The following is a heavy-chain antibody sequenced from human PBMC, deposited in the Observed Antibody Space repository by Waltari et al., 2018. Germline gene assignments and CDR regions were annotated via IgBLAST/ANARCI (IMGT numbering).Heavy chain of an antibody. J-gene: IGHJ4*02. Sequence: QVQLVQSGSELKKPGASVKVSCKASGYRFTDHAMNWVRQAPGHGLQFLGWINTNTHTPFDERGFAGRFVFSLDTSISTVYLEINSLKTEDNAVYYCARELLGGGAFDSWGQGTLVSVSS. V-gene: IGHV7-4-1*02. CDR2: INTNTHTP. D-gene: IGHD3-16*01. CDR1: GYRFTDHA. CDR3: ARELLGGGAFDS.